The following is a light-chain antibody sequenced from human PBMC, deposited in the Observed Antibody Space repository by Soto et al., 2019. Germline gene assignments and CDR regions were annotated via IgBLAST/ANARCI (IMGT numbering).Light chain of an antibody. J-gene: IGLJ1*01. V-gene: IGLV2-14*03. CDR1: DSDIGSYNH. CDR3: ISYNDRQSYL. Sequence: QSVLTQAASVSGSPGQSITISCTRTDSDIGSYNHVAWYQQFPGKSPKLMIYAVSDRPSGVSDRFSGSKSGITASLTISGLQTDEEADYSCISYNDRQSYLFGTGTKVTV. CDR2: AVS.